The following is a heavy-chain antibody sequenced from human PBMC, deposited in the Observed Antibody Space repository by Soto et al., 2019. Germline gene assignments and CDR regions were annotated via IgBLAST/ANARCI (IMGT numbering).Heavy chain of an antibody. J-gene: IGHJ6*02. CDR1: GFAFGFYE. Sequence: GGSLRLSCAASGFAFGFYEMTWVRQAPGKGLEWVSYIKTSGDTKYYADSVKGRFTISRDNARNSLYLQMNSLRAEDTAVYYCARDGYGDPYFYYGLDVWGQGTTVTVSS. D-gene: IGHD4-17*01. CDR2: IKTSGDTK. CDR3: ARDGYGDPYFYYGLDV. V-gene: IGHV3-48*03.